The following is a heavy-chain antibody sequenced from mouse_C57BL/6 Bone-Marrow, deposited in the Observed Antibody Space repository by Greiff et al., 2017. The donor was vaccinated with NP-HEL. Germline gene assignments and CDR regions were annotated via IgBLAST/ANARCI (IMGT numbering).Heavy chain of an antibody. CDR2: ISSGGDYI. CDR1: GFTFSSYA. Sequence: DVMLVESGEGLVKPGGSLKLSCAASGFTFSSYAMSWVRQTPEKRLEWVAYISSGGDYIYYADTVKGRFTIARDTARNTLYLQMSSLKSEDTAMYYCTRGSYDGFPYWGQGTLGTVSA. CDR3: TRGSYDGFPY. J-gene: IGHJ3*01. V-gene: IGHV5-9-1*02. D-gene: IGHD2-3*01.